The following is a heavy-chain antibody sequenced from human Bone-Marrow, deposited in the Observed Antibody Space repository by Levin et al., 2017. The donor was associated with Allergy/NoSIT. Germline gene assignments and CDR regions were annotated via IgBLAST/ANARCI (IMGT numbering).Heavy chain of an antibody. CDR1: EYTFPTYW. CDR2: IYPGDSDT. V-gene: IGHV5-51*01. CDR3: TSGETGDSDSFDY. Sequence: RGESLKISCKHSEYTFPTYWIGWVRQMPGKGLEWMGIIYPGDSDTRYSPSFQGQVTISADKSISTAYLQWSSLKASDTAMYYCTSGETGDSDSFDYWGQGTLISVSS. D-gene: IGHD2-21*01. J-gene: IGHJ4*02.